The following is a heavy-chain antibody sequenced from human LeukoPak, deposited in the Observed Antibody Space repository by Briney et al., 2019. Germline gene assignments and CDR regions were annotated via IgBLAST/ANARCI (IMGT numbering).Heavy chain of an antibody. CDR1: GFTFSSYG. D-gene: IGHD6-19*01. CDR3: AKREVAGETYYYYYMDV. V-gene: IGHV3-30*02. J-gene: IGHJ6*03. CDR2: IRYDGSNK. Sequence: GGSLRLSCAASGFTFSSYGMHWVRQAPGKGLEWVAFIRYDGSNKYYADSVKGRFTISRDNSKNTLYLQMNILRAEDTAVYYCAKREVAGETYYYYYMDVWGKGTTVTISS.